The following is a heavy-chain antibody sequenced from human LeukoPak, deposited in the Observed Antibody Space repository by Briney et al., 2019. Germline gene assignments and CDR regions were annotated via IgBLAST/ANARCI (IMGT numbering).Heavy chain of an antibody. CDR1: GGSISSSSYY. J-gene: IGHJ4*02. Sequence: PSETLSLTCTVSGGSISSSSYYWGWIRQPPGKGLEWIGSIYYSGSTYHNPSLKSRVTISVDTSKNQFSLKLSSVTAADTAVYYCARQRPRYSSSWYFRGGVEYWGQGTLVTVSS. D-gene: IGHD6-13*01. V-gene: IGHV4-39*01. CDR3: ARQRPRYSSSWYFRGGVEY. CDR2: IYYSGST.